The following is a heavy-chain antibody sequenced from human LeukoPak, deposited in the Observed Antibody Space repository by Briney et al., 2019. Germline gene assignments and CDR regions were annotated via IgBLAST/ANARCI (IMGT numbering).Heavy chain of an antibody. CDR2: IKQDGSEK. D-gene: IGHD3-3*01. J-gene: IGHJ4*02. CDR1: GFTFTNYW. V-gene: IGHV3-7*01. Sequence: SGGSLRLSCAASGFTFTNYWMSWVRQAPGKGLEWVANIKQDGSEKYHVDSVKGRFTISRDNAKSSLYLQMNSLRAEDTAVYYCARGGGDFWSAYYSDYYFDYWGQGTLVTVSS. CDR3: ARGGGDFWSAYYSDYYFDY.